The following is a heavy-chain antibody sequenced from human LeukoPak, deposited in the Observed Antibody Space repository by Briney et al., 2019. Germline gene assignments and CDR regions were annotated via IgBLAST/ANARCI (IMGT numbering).Heavy chain of an antibody. J-gene: IGHJ4*02. V-gene: IGHV4-4*07. CDR3: ASQIFAAAEFDY. CDR2: IYTSGSN. Sequence: SETLSLTCTVSGGSISSYYWSWIRQPAGKGLEWIGRIYTSGSNHYNPSLKSRVTMSVDTSKSQFSLTLSSVTAADTAVYYCASQIFAAAEFDYWGQGTLVTVSS. CDR1: GGSISSYY. D-gene: IGHD3-3*01.